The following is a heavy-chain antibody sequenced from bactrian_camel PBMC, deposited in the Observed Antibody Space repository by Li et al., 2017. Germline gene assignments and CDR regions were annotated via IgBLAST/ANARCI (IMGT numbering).Heavy chain of an antibody. CDR3: AVYDAYAGRCSFREDIYDY. J-gene: IGHJ4*01. CDR2: MYADGRYS. V-gene: IGHV3S6*01. Sequence: HVQLVESGGDLVHPGGSLSLSCAASGFTFSSYVMTWVRQAPGKGLEWVSTMYADGRYSYYVDSVKGRFAISRDNAKNALFIDMNSLKPEDTAMYHCAVYDAYAGRCSFREDIYDYWGRGTQVTVS. D-gene: IGHD4*01. CDR1: GFTFSSYV.